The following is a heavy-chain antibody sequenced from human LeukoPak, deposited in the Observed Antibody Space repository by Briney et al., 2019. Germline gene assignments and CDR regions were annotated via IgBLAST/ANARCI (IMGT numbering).Heavy chain of an antibody. CDR3: ARGEACSSTSCYFSLVDY. D-gene: IGHD2-2*01. CDR2: INWNGGST. V-gene: IGHV3-20*04. J-gene: IGHJ4*02. Sequence: PGGSLRLSCAASGFTFDDYGMSWVRQAPGKGLEWVSGINWNGGSTGYADSVKGRCTISRDNAKNSLYLQMNSLRAEDTALYYCARGEACSSTSCYFSLVDYWGQGTLVTVSS. CDR1: GFTFDDYG.